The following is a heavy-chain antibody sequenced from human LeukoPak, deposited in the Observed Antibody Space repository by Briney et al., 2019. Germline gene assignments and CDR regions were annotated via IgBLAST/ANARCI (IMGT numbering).Heavy chain of an antibody. CDR3: ATLHRNSYYGLDV. Sequence: PSETLSLTCTVSGGSISSYYWSWIRQPPGKGLEWIGYIYYSGSTNYNPSLKSRVTISVDTSKNQFSLKLSSVTAADTAVYYCATLHRNSYYGLDVWGQGTTVTVSS. J-gene: IGHJ6*02. D-gene: IGHD3-16*02. CDR1: GGSISSYY. V-gene: IGHV4-59*12. CDR2: IYYSGST.